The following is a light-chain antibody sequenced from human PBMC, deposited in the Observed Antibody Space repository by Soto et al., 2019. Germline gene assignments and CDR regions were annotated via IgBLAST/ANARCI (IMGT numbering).Light chain of an antibody. CDR2: GAS. V-gene: IGKV3-15*01. CDR3: QQFQNWPTIT. J-gene: IGKJ5*01. CDR1: QSVSTN. Sequence: DIVMTQSPDSLAVSPGERATLSCRASQSVSTNLAWYQQKPGQAHRLLIYGASTRATGIPARFSGSGSGTEFTLTISSLQSEDFAVYYCQQFQNWPTITFGQGTRLEIK.